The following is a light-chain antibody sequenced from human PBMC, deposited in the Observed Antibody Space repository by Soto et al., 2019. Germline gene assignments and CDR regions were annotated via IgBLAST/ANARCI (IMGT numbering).Light chain of an antibody. CDR3: CSYALDYTYV. CDR1: TSDVGSYNL. V-gene: IGLV2-23*01. J-gene: IGLJ1*01. CDR2: GGN. Sequence: QSVLTQPASVSWSPGQSITISCTGTTSDVGSYNLVSWYQQHPGKVPKLMIYGGNKRPSGVSHRFSGSKSGNTASLTISGLQAEDEADYHCCSYALDYTYVFGTGTKVTVL.